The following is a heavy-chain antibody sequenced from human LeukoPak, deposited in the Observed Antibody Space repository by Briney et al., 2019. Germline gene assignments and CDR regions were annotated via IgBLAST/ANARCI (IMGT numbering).Heavy chain of an antibody. CDR1: GYTLTRYY. J-gene: IGHJ6*02. Sequence: GASVKVSCKVSGYTLTRYYMHWVRQAPGQGLEWMGIINPSGGSTSSAQKFQGRVTMTRDTSTSTVYMELSSLRSEDTAVYYCAREWVSGYYYGMDVWGQGTTVTVSS. D-gene: IGHD1-26*01. CDR2: INPSGGST. V-gene: IGHV1-46*01. CDR3: AREWVSGYYYGMDV.